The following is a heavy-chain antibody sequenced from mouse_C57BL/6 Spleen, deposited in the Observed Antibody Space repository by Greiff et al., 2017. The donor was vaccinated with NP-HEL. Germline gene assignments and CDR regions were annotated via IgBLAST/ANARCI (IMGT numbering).Heavy chain of an antibody. CDR3: AREGIYYDYDGRPYFDY. CDR2: IHPNSGST. CDR1: GYTFTSYW. Sequence: VQLQQSGAELVKPGASVKLSCKASGYTFTSYWMHWVKQRPGQGLEWIGMIHPNSGSTNYNEKFKSKATLTVDKSSSTAYMQLSSLTSEDSAVYYCAREGIYYDYDGRPYFDYWGQGTTLTVSS. D-gene: IGHD2-4*01. V-gene: IGHV1-64*01. J-gene: IGHJ2*01.